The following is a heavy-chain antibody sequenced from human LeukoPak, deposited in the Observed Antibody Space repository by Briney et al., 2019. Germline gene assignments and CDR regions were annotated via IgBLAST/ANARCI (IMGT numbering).Heavy chain of an antibody. V-gene: IGHV4-39*07. CDR3: ARDLGDIVVVPAAKGGPGAFDI. CDR1: GGSISSSSYY. CDR2: IYYSGST. Sequence: SETLSLTCTVSGGSISSSSYYWGWIRQPPGKGLEWIGSIYYSGSTYYNPSLKSRVTISVDTSKNQFSLKLSSVTAADTAVYYCARDLGDIVVVPAAKGGPGAFDIWGQGTMVTVSS. D-gene: IGHD2-2*01. J-gene: IGHJ3*02.